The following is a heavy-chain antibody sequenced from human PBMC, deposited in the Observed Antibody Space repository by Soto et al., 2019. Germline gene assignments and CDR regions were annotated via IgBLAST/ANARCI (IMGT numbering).Heavy chain of an antibody. J-gene: IGHJ4*02. D-gene: IGHD4-17*01. CDR1: GFKFSTYD. CDR2: ISGGGRNT. V-gene: IGHV3-23*01. CDR3: ARDWAAVTFDY. Sequence: PGGSLRLSCAGSGFKFSTYDMSWVRQAPGKGLEWVSAISGGGRNTYYADSVRGRFTISRDNSKNMMYLQMSSLRAEDTAVYFCARDWAAVTFDYRGQGTLVTVSS.